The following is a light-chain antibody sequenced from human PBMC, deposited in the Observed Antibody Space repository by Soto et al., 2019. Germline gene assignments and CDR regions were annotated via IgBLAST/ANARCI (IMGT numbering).Light chain of an antibody. V-gene: IGLV2-11*01. J-gene: IGLJ1*01. CDR1: SSDVGGYNY. CDR3: SSFAGTNSFV. CDR2: EVT. Sequence: QSVLTQPRSVSGSPGQSVTISCTGTSSDVGGYNYVSWYQQRPGKAPKLIIYEVTKRPSGVPDRVFGSKSGNAASLTVSGLQPDDEADYYCSSFAGTNSFVFGTGTKLTVL.